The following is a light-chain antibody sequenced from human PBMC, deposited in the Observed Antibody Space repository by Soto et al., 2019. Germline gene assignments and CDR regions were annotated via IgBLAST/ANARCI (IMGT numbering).Light chain of an antibody. V-gene: IGLV2-14*01. CDR3: SSPTSGSTLV. CDR1: SSDIGGYYD. Sequence: QSALTQPASVSGSPGQSITISCTGTSSDIGGYYDVSWYQQHPNKAPKLMNYEVTNRPSGVSNRFSGTNSGNTASLTISGLQAEDEADYYCSSPTSGSTLVFGTGTKVTVL. J-gene: IGLJ1*01. CDR2: EVT.